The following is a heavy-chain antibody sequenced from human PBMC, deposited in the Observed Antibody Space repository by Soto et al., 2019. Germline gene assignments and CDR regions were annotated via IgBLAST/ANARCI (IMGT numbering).Heavy chain of an antibody. D-gene: IGHD5-18*01. V-gene: IGHV1-69*02. J-gene: IGHJ4*02. CDR3: ARVFVGGDTAMVTNGY. Sequence: AASVKVSCKASGGTFSSYTISWVRQAPGQGLEWMGRIITILGIANYAQKFQGRVTITADKSTSTAYMELSSLRSEDTAVYYCARVFVGGDTAMVTNGYWGQGTLVTVSS. CDR2: IITILGIA. CDR1: GGTFSSYT.